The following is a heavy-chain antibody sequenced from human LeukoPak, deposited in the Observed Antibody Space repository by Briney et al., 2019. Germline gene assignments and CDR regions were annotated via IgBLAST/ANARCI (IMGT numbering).Heavy chain of an antibody. J-gene: IGHJ4*02. CDR2: IYYSGST. CDR3: ARLSLYYDFWSGYYLF. D-gene: IGHD3-3*01. V-gene: IGHV4-39*01. Sequence: SETLSLTGTVSGGSISSSIYYWGWIRQPPGKGLEWIGSIYYSGSTYYNPSLKSRVTISVDTSKNQFSLKLSSVTAADTAVYYCARLSLYYDFWSGYYLFWGQGTLVTVSS. CDR1: GGSISSSIYY.